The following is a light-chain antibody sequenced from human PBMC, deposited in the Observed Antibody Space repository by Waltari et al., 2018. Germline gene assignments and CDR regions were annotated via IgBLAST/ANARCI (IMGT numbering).Light chain of an antibody. Sequence: SCRASQRVRKYLAWYQQKPGQAPRLLIFGASSRATGIPDRFSGSGSGTDLSLTISRVEPEDFAVYYCQQYVSLPATFGQGTKVEIE. V-gene: IGKV3-20*01. J-gene: IGKJ1*01. CDR3: QQYVSLPAT. CDR1: QRVRKY. CDR2: GAS.